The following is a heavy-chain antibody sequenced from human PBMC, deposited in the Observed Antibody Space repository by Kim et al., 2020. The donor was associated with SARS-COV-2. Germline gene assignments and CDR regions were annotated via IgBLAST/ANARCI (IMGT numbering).Heavy chain of an antibody. D-gene: IGHD3-16*01. V-gene: IGHV3-30-3*01. J-gene: IGHJ6*02. CDR2: ISYDGSNK. CDR3: AREDGRGYYYGMDV. CDR1: GFTFSSYA. Sequence: GGSLRLSCAASGFTFSSYAMHWVRQAPGKGLEWVAVISYDGSNKYYADSVKGRFTISRDNSKNTLYLQMNSLRAEDTAVYYCAREDGRGYYYGMDVWGQGTTVTVSS.